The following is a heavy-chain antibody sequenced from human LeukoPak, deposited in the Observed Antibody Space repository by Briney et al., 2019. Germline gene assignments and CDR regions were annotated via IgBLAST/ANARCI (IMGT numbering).Heavy chain of an antibody. J-gene: IGHJ3*02. CDR1: GFNFSRIFY. D-gene: IGHD1-26*01. CDR2: IKKDGSKK. Sequence: GGSLRLSCVVSGFNFSRIFYMTWVRPAPGKGLEWVANIKKDGSKKYYVDSVKGRFTISRDNAKNSLYLQMNSLRVEDTAVYYCATDRPWESDAAFDIWGQGTMVTVSS. CDR3: ATDRPWESDAAFDI. V-gene: IGHV3-7*01.